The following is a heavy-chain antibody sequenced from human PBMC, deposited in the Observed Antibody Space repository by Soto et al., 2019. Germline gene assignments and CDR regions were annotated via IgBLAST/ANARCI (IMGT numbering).Heavy chain of an antibody. CDR2: IWYDGINK. Sequence: QVQLVESGGGVVQPGRSLRLSCAASGFTFSNYGMHWVRQAPGKGLEWVAVIWYDGINKYYAESVKGRFTISRDNSKNTLFLQMNNLRAEDTAVYFCGRGGYGGAPQNWYFDLCGRGSLVTVSS. J-gene: IGHJ2*01. CDR1: GFTFSNYG. D-gene: IGHD5-12*01. V-gene: IGHV3-33*01. CDR3: GRGGYGGAPQNWYFDL.